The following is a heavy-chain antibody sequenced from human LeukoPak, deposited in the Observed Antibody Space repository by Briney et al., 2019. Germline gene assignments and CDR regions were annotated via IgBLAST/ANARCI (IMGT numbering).Heavy chain of an antibody. CDR2: ISYDGSNK. Sequence: GGSLRLSCAASGFTFSSYGMHWVRQAPGKGLEWVAVISYDGSNKYYADSVKGRFTISRDNSKNTLYLQMNSLRAEDTAVYYCAKDHTNTAGYGDYVFDYWGQGTLVTVSS. D-gene: IGHD4-17*01. J-gene: IGHJ4*02. CDR3: AKDHTNTAGYGDYVFDY. CDR1: GFTFSSYG. V-gene: IGHV3-30*18.